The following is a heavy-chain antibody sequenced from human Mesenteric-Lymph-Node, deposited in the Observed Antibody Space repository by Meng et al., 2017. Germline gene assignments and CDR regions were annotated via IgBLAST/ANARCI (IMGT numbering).Heavy chain of an antibody. Sequence: QLVSFGEGVVPPVRSLGLSSAASGLPFMSYAMHWVRQAPGKGLEWVAVISYYGSNKYYADSVKGRFTISRDNSKNTLYLQMNSLRAEDTAVYYCARDRLAGVFDYWGQGTLVTVSS. V-gene: IGHV3-30*01. CDR1: GLPFMSYA. J-gene: IGHJ4*02. CDR3: ARDRLAGVFDY. D-gene: IGHD6-19*01. CDR2: ISYYGSNK.